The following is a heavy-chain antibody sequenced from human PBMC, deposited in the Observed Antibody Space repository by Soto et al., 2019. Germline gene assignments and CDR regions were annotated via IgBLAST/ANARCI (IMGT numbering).Heavy chain of an antibody. Sequence: QITLKESGPTLVKPTQTLTLTCTFSGFSLCTSGVGVGWIRQPPGKALEWLALIYWDDDKRYSPSLKSRPTITKDTSKNRVVLKMTNMDPVETATYYGAHRGGGSYWVDYWGQGTLFTVSS. D-gene: IGHD1-26*01. CDR1: GFSLCTSGVG. V-gene: IGHV2-5*02. CDR2: IYWDDDK. CDR3: AHRGGGSYWVDY. J-gene: IGHJ4*02.